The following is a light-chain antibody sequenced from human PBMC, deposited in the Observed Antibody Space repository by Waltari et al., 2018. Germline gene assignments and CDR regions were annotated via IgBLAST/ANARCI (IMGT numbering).Light chain of an antibody. CDR2: QDT. V-gene: IGLV3-1*01. CDR3: QAWDSSTDWV. Sequence: SYELTQPPSVSVSPGQTASITCSGDKLGDEYACWYQQKPGQSPVLVIYQDTKRPSGIPGRFSGSNSGNTATLTISGTQAMDEADYYCQAWDSSTDWVFGGGTKLTVV. CDR1: KLGDEY. J-gene: IGLJ3*02.